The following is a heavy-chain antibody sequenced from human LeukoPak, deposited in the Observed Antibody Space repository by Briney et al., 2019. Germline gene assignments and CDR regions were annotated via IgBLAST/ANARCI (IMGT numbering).Heavy chain of an antibody. CDR2: IYDGGKT. Sequence: PSATLSLTCSVSGGFISSYFWNWIRQPAGKGLEWLVHIYDGGKTNYNPSLRGRATISVDTSSDQFSLALRSVTAADTAVYYCARDYIVHTGVVAFDIWGQGRMVTVSS. CDR3: ARDYIVHTGVVAFDI. D-gene: IGHD5-12*01. CDR1: GGFISSYF. V-gene: IGHV4-4*07. J-gene: IGHJ3*02.